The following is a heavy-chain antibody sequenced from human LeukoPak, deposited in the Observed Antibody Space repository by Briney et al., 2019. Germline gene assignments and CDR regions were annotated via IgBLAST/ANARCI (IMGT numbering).Heavy chain of an antibody. Sequence: GGSLRLSCAASGFTFSSYSMNWVRQAPGKGLEWVSSISSSSSYIYYADSMKGRFTISRDNAKNSLYLQMNSLRAEDTAVYYCARASRTGTVVVTATPFDYWGQGTLVTVSS. CDR3: ARASRTGTVVVTATPFDY. D-gene: IGHD2-21*02. J-gene: IGHJ4*02. CDR1: GFTFSSYS. V-gene: IGHV3-21*01. CDR2: ISSSSSYI.